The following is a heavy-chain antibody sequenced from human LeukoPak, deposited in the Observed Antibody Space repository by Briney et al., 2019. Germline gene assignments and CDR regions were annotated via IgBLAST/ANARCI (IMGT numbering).Heavy chain of an antibody. CDR3: VRGEDWNYPLDP. J-gene: IGHJ5*02. Sequence: PGGSLRLSCAASGFTFSSYTMSWVRQAPGKGLEWVSMISVSGASTYYADSVKGRFTISRDNSKNSLYLQMNSLRAEDTAVYYCVRGEDWNYPLDPWGQGTLVTVSS. V-gene: IGHV3-23*01. CDR2: ISVSGAST. CDR1: GFTFSSYT. D-gene: IGHD1-7*01.